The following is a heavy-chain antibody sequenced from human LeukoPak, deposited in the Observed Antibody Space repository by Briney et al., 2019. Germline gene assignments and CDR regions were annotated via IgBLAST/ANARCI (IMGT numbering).Heavy chain of an antibody. J-gene: IGHJ4*02. Sequence: PSETLSLTCAVSGGSISSSNWWSWVRQPPGKGLEWIGEIYHSGSTNYNPSLKSRVTISVDTSKNQFSLKLSSVTAADTAVYYCARVDSSNWYDSRGYFDYWGQGTLVTVSS. CDR2: IYHSGST. CDR1: GGSISSSNW. D-gene: IGHD6-13*01. V-gene: IGHV4-4*02. CDR3: ARVDSSNWYDSRGYFDY.